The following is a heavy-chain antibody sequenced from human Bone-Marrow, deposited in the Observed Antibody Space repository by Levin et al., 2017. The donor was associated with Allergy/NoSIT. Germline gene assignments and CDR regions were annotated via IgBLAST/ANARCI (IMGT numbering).Heavy chain of an antibody. CDR3: ARGAYDSSGYYPFDY. J-gene: IGHJ4*02. CDR1: GGSISSYY. Sequence: SETLSLTCTVSGGSISSYYWSRIRQPPGKGLEWIGYIYYSGSTNYNPSLKSRVTISVDTSKNQFSLKLSSVTAADTAVYYCARGAYDSSGYYPFDYWGQGTLVTVSS. V-gene: IGHV4-59*01. CDR2: IYYSGST. D-gene: IGHD3-22*01.